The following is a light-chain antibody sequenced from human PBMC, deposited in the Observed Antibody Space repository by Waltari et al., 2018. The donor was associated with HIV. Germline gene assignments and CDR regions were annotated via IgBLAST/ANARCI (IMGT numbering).Light chain of an antibody. Sequence: SYVLTQPPSVSVAPGTKARITCGGNHIGSKSVHWSPHKQGQAPVLVIYYDRERPSGTPERFSGPDSGNTATRKINRVEAVDEADYYCQVWDSSSEHVVFGGVTKLTVL. J-gene: IGLJ2*01. CDR3: QVWDSSSEHVV. V-gene: IGLV3-21*04. CDR2: YDR. CDR1: HIGSKS.